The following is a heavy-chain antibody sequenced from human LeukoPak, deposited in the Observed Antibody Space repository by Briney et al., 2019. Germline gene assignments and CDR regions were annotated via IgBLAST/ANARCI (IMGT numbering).Heavy chain of an antibody. J-gene: IGHJ4*02. V-gene: IGHV4-59*08. CDR2: IYSSGST. D-gene: IGHD3-10*01. CDR1: GGSLRGYF. CDR3: ARHYDSGSYPLDY. Sequence: SETLSLTCSVSGGSLRGYFWSWIRQPPGKGLEWIGHIYSSGSTTYTPSLQSRVTISVDTSKNQFSLKLSSVPSADTAVYYCARHYDSGSYPLDYWGQGTLFTVSS.